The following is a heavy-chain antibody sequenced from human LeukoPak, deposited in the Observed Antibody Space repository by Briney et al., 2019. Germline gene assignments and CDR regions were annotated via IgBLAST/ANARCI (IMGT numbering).Heavy chain of an antibody. Sequence: SETLSLTCAVYGGSFSGYYWSWIRQPPGKGLEWIGEINHSGSTNYNPSLKSRVTISVDTSKNQFSLKLSSVTAAGTAVYYCARGPRMVRGVKNWFDPWGQGTLVTVSS. CDR1: GGSFSGYY. CDR2: INHSGST. V-gene: IGHV4-34*01. D-gene: IGHD3-10*01. J-gene: IGHJ5*02. CDR3: ARGPRMVRGVKNWFDP.